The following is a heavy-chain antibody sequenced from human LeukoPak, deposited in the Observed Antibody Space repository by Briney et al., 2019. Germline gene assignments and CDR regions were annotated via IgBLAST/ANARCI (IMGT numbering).Heavy chain of an antibody. Sequence: SETLSLTCTVSGGSIRRYYWSWIRQSAGKRLEWIGHIYTNGGTNYNPSLKSRATLSIDTSRNEFSLNLRSVTAADTAVYYCARDHEDTGMASYMGVWGKGTTVIVSS. J-gene: IGHJ6*04. CDR2: IYTNGGT. V-gene: IGHV4-4*07. CDR3: ARDHEDTGMASYMGV. D-gene: IGHD5-18*01. CDR1: GGSIRRYY.